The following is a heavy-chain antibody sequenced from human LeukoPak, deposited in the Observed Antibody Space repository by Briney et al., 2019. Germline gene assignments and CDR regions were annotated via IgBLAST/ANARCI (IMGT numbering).Heavy chain of an antibody. V-gene: IGHV4-59*08. CDR1: GGSISSYY. CDR2: IYYSGST. J-gene: IGHJ4*02. D-gene: IGHD2-15*01. Sequence: SETLSLTCTVSGGSISSYYWSWIRQPPGKGLEWIGYIYYSGSTNYNPSLKSRVTISVDTSKNQFSLKLSSVTAADTAVYYCARPIYCSGGTCEPHFDYWGQGTLVTVSS. CDR3: ARPIYCSGGTCEPHFDY.